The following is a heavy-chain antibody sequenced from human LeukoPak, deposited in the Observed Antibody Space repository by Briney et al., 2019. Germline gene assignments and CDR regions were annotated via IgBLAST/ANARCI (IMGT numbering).Heavy chain of an antibody. V-gene: IGHV4-34*01. CDR3: ARRKPVEMATIDY. CDR1: GGSFSGYY. J-gene: IGHJ4*02. Sequence: SETLSLTCAVYGGSFSGYYWSWIRQPPGKGLEWIGEINHSGSTNYNPSLKSRVTISVDTSKNQFSLKLSSVTAADTAVYHCARRKPVEMATIDYWGQGTLVTVSS. D-gene: IGHD5-24*01. CDR2: INHSGST.